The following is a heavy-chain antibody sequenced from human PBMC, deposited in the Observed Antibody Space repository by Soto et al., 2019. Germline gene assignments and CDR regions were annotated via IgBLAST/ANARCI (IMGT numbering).Heavy chain of an antibody. D-gene: IGHD3-3*01. J-gene: IGHJ6*03. Sequence: GASVKVSCKASGYTFTSYAMHWVRQAPGQRLEWMGWINAGNGNTKYSQKFQSRVTITRDTSASTAYMELSSLRSEDTAVYYSARDYFNDFWSGYPPPGSYYYMDVWGKGTTVTVSS. CDR1: GYTFTSYA. CDR2: INAGNGNT. V-gene: IGHV1-3*01. CDR3: ARDYFNDFWSGYPPPGSYYYMDV.